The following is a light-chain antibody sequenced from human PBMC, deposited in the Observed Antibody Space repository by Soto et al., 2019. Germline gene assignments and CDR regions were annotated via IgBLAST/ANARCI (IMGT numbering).Light chain of an antibody. CDR3: SSYTSSSTLYVV. Sequence: QSVLTQPPSASGSPGQSVTISCTGTSSDVGGYNYVSWYQQHPGKAPKLVIFEVNKRPSGVPDRFSGSKSGNTASLTVSGLQADDEADYYCSSYTSSSTLYVVFGGGTKLTVL. CDR2: EVN. V-gene: IGLV2-8*01. J-gene: IGLJ2*01. CDR1: SSDVGGYNY.